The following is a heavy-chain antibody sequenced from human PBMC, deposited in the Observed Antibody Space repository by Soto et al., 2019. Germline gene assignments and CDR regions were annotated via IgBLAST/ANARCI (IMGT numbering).Heavy chain of an antibody. J-gene: IGHJ4*02. V-gene: IGHV1-69*01. D-gene: IGHD1-20*01. CDR2: IVPIFGSA. CDR3: ARSGRYNLYDPDY. CDR1: GGIFSSYA. Sequence: QVQLVQSGAEVRKPGSSVKVSCKASGGIFSSYAFSWVRQAPGQGLEWMGGIVPIFGSANYAQEFQGRVTITADESTNTAYMELSSLRSEDTAMYYCARSGRYNLYDPDYWGQGTLVIVSS.